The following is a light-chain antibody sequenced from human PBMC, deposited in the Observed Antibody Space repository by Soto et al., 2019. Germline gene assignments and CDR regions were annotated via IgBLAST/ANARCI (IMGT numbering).Light chain of an antibody. J-gene: IGKJ3*01. CDR2: AAT. CDR1: QAISNY. CDR3: QQLYTYPRT. V-gene: IGKV1-9*01. Sequence: DIPLTQSPSFLSASVGDRVTITCRASQAISNYLAWYQQTAGKAPKLLIYAATTLQSGVPSRFSGSGSGTVFTLTISSLQPEDFATYYCQQLYTYPRTFGPGTKVDLK.